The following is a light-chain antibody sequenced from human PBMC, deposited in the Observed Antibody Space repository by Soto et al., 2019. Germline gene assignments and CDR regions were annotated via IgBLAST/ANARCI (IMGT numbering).Light chain of an antibody. V-gene: IGKV1-5*03. Sequence: DIQMTQSPSTLSASVGDRVTITCRASQSFNNWLAWYQQKPGEAPKLLIYKASNLETGVPSRFSGSGSGTEFTLTISSLQPDDFATYYCQQYNSYGTFGQGTKVDIK. CDR2: KAS. CDR1: QSFNNW. J-gene: IGKJ1*01. CDR3: QQYNSYGT.